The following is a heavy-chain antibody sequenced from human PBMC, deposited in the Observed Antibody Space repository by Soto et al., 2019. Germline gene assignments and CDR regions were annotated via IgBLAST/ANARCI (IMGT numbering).Heavy chain of an antibody. J-gene: IGHJ6*02. CDR2: ISSSSSTI. CDR3: ASTLNYYYDSSGYYYYYYGMDV. Sequence: PRGSLRLSCAASGFTFSSYSMNWVRQAPGKGLEWVSYISSSSSTIYYADSVKGRFTISRDNAKNSLYLQMNSLRDEDTAVYYCASTLNYYYDSSGYYYYYYGMDVWGQGTTVTVSS. V-gene: IGHV3-48*02. CDR1: GFTFSSYS. D-gene: IGHD3-22*01.